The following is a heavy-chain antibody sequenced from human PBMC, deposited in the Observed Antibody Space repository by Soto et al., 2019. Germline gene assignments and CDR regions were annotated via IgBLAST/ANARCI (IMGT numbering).Heavy chain of an antibody. CDR2: IYYTGTT. CDR3: ARGGNRYSNTAYGVGGFDF. V-gene: IGHV4-59*01. CDR1: GVSISISY. J-gene: IGHJ4*02. D-gene: IGHD5-12*01. Sequence: PSETLSLTCTVSGVSISISYWSWIRQYPGTGLDWIGYIYYTGTTNYNPSLKRRVTISLDTAKNQFSLNVNSLTTADTAVYFCARGGNRYSNTAYGVGGFDFWGQGTLVTVSS.